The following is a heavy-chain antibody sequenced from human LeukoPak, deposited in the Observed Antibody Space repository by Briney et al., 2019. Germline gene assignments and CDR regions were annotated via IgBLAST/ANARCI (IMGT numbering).Heavy chain of an antibody. D-gene: IGHD7-27*01. V-gene: IGHV4-4*02. CDR3: ARGGNWDFDY. Sequence: KPSGTLSLTCAVSGASITSHPWNWVRQPPGKGLEWIGEMYNSGTSTFKPSLRSRVIMFFDESKNHFSLKLNSVTAADTAVYYCARGGNWDFDYWGQGVLVIVSS. CDR2: MYNSGTS. CDR1: GASITSHPW. J-gene: IGHJ4*02.